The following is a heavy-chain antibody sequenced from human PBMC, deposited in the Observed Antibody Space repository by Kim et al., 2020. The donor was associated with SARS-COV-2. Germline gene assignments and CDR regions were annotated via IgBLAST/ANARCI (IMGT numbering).Heavy chain of an antibody. Sequence: LKVRVTISVDTSKNQFSLKLSSVTAADTAVYYCARAQITRIVVVGAFDIWGQGTMVTVSS. D-gene: IGHD3-22*01. CDR3: ARAQITRIVVVGAFDI. V-gene: IGHV4-31*02. J-gene: IGHJ3*02.